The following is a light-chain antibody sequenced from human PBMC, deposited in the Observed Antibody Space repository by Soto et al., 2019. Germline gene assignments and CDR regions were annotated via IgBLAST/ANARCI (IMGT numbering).Light chain of an antibody. J-gene: IGLJ1*01. CDR3: GTWDGSVSGGGV. V-gene: IGLV1-51*01. Sequence: QSVLTQPPSVSAAPGQTITISCSGSSSNIGRNYVSWYQQLPGQAPKLLIYDNDKRFSGIPDRFSGSKSGASATLGITGLQIGDEADYYCGTWDGSVSGGGVFGTGTKLTVL. CDR2: DND. CDR1: SSNIGRNY.